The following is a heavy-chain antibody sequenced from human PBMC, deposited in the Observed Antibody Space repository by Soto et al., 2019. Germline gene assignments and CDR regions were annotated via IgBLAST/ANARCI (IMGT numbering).Heavy chain of an antibody. CDR3: ARHVDSSGWAVYYYYGMDV. Sequence: PSETLSLTCTVSGGSISSSSYYWGWIRQPPGKGLEWIGSIYYSGSTYYNPSLKSRVTISVDTSKNQFSLKLSSVTAADTAVYYCARHVDSSGWAVYYYYGMDVWGQGTTVTVS. J-gene: IGHJ6*02. CDR2: IYYSGST. D-gene: IGHD3-22*01. V-gene: IGHV4-39*01. CDR1: GGSISSSSYY.